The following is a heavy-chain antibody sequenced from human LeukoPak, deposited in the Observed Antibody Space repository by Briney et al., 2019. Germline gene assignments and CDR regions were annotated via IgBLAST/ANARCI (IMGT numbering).Heavy chain of an antibody. V-gene: IGHV3-74*01. J-gene: IGHJ4*02. D-gene: IGHD6-6*01. Sequence: GGSLNLSCAASGFTFRSHWMTWFRQAPGKGLVWVSRINIGGTITNYADSVKGRFTISRDNAKNTLYLQMNSLRAEDAAVYYCARIRAGSSAIDYWGQGTLVTVSS. CDR2: INIGGTIT. CDR1: GFTFRSHW. CDR3: ARIRAGSSAIDY.